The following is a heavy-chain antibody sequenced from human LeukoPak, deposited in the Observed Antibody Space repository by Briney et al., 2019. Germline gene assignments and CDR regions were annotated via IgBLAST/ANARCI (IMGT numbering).Heavy chain of an antibody. Sequence: GGSLRLSCAASGFSFNNYVMHWVRQGPGKGLQWLSFISYDAINKYYSDSVKGRFTISRDNSKNMVYLEINSLRAEDTAVYYCAKLGSLLWFGELSTFFSFDYWGQGTLVTVSS. CDR2: ISYDAINK. V-gene: IGHV3-30*18. CDR3: AKLGSLLWFGELSTFFSFDY. CDR1: GFSFNNYV. D-gene: IGHD3-10*01. J-gene: IGHJ4*02.